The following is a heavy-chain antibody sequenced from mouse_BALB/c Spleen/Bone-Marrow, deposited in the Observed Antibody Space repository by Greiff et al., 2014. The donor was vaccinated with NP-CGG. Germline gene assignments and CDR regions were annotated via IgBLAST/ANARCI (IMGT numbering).Heavy chain of an antibody. CDR2: ISTYYGDA. CDR3: ARSGKVRNAMDY. CDR1: GYTFTDYA. J-gene: IGHJ4*01. V-gene: IGHV1S137*01. D-gene: IGHD2-14*01. Sequence: QVQLQQPGAELVRPGVSVKISCKGSGYTFTDYAMHRVKQSHAKSLEWIGVISTYYGDASYNQKFKGKATMTVDKSSSTAYMELARLTSEDSAIYYCARSGKVRNAMDYWGQGTSVTVSS.